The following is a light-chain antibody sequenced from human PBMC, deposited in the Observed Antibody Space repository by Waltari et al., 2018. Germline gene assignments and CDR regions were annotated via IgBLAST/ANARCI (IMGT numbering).Light chain of an antibody. V-gene: IGKV4-1*01. Sequence: DIVMTQSPDSLAVSLGERITINCKSSQSVLYDSNNKNYLAWYQQKPGQPPKLLIYWASTRESVVPDRFSGSGSVTDFTLTISSLQAEDVAVYYCQQYYSFPLTFGGGTKVEIK. J-gene: IGKJ4*01. CDR3: QQYYSFPLT. CDR1: QSVLYDSNNKNY. CDR2: WAS.